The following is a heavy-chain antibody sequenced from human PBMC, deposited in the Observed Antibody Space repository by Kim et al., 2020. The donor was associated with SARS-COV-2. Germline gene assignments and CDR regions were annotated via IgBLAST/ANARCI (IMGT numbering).Heavy chain of an antibody. Sequence: GGSLRLSCAASGFTFSSYWMSWVRQAPGKGLEWVANIKQDGSEKYYVDSVKGRFTISRDNAKNSLYLQMNSLRAEDTAVYYCAREGGYYGSGSPDAFDIWGQGTMVTVSS. CDR1: GFTFSSYW. V-gene: IGHV3-7*01. D-gene: IGHD3-10*01. CDR2: IKQDGSEK. CDR3: AREGGYYGSGSPDAFDI. J-gene: IGHJ3*02.